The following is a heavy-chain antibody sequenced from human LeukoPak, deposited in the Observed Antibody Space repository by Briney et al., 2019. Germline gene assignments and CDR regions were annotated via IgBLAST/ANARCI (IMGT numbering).Heavy chain of an antibody. D-gene: IGHD5-24*01. CDR1: GYTFSDYW. V-gene: IGHV5-51*01. CDR2: IYPGDSET. J-gene: IGHJ4*02. Sequence: GESLKISCKASGYTFSDYWIGWVRHMPGKGLEWMTIIYPGDSETRYSPSLQGQVTISADKSINTAYLQWSSLKASDSGMYYCARWRWLQSPPQYFDYWGQGTLVTVSS. CDR3: ARWRWLQSPPQYFDY.